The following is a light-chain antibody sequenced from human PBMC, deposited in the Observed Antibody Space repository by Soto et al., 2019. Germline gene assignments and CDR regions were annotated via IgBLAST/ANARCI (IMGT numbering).Light chain of an antibody. V-gene: IGLV1-44*01. CDR2: SNN. CDR3: AAWDDSRFWV. J-gene: IGLJ3*02. CDR1: SSNIGSNT. Sequence: QLVLTQPPSASGTPGQRVTISCSGSSSNIGSNTVNWYQQLPGTAPKLLIYSNNQRPSGVPDRFSGSKSGTSASLAISGLQSEDEADYYCAAWDDSRFWVFGGGTKLTVL.